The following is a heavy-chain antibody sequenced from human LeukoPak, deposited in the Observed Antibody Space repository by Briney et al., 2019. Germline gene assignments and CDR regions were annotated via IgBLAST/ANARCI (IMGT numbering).Heavy chain of an antibody. V-gene: IGHV4-31*03. D-gene: IGHD6-19*01. CDR3: AIQPAVAGPPDGDY. CDR2: IYYSGST. Sequence: SQTLSLTCTVSGGSISSGGYYWSWIRQHPGKGLEWIGYIYYSGSTYYNPSLKSRVTISVDTSKNQFSLKLSSVTAADTAVYYCAIQPAVAGPPDGDYWGQGTLVTVSS. J-gene: IGHJ4*02. CDR1: GGSISSGGYY.